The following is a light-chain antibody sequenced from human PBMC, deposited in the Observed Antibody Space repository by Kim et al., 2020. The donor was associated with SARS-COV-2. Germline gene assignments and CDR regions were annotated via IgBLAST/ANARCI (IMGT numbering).Light chain of an antibody. J-gene: IGLJ2*01. V-gene: IGLV3-19*01. CDR1: SLRSFY. CDR2: GKN. CDR3: NSRDSSNNHRVV. Sequence: SSELTQDPAVSVALGQTVRITCQGDSLRSFYASWYQQKPGQAPILVFYGKNNRPSGIPDRFSGSSSGNTASLTITGAQAEGEADYYCNSRDSSNNHRVVFGGGTQLTVL.